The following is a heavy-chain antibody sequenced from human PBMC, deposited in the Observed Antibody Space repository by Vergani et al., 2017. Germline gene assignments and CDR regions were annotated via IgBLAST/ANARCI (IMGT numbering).Heavy chain of an antibody. J-gene: IGHJ4*02. V-gene: IGHV4-38-2*02. CDR2: IYHSGST. Sequence: QVQLQESGPGLVKPSETLSLTCAVSGYSISSGYYWGWIRQPPGEGLEWIGSIYHSGSTYYNPSLKSRVTISVDTSKNQFSLKLSSVTAADTAVYYCARDPGRWLQPRYYFDYWGQGTLVTVSS. CDR3: ARDPGRWLQPRYYFDY. CDR1: GYSISSGYY. D-gene: IGHD5-24*01.